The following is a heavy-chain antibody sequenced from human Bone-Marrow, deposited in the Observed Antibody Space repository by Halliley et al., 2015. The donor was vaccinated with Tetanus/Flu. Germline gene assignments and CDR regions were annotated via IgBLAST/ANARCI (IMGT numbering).Heavy chain of an antibody. CDR2: ISGYDGSA. J-gene: IGHJ5*02. CDR3: AREGEKLVAGGRGGFDP. D-gene: IGHD2-8*02. Sequence: QLVQSGAEVKKPGASVKASCKASGYRFNSFGITWVRQAPGQGLEWMGWISGYDGSAGYAQSFQDRVTMTIDTSTTTAYMELRSLKIDDTAVYFCAREGEKLVAGGRGGFDPWGQGTLVTVSS. CDR1: GYRFNSFG. V-gene: IGHV1-18*01.